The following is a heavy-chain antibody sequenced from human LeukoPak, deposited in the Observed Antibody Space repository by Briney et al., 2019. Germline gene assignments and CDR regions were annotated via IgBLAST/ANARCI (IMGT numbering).Heavy chain of an antibody. CDR2: INPNSGGT. D-gene: IGHD3-10*01. Sequence: GPSVEVSCKASGHTFTGYYMHWVRQAPGQGLEWMGWINPNSGGTNHAQKFQGRVTMTRDTSISTAYMELSRLRSDDTAVYYCARDRPLDADDYYGFYYFDYWGQGTLVTVSS. CDR1: GHTFTGYY. J-gene: IGHJ4*02. V-gene: IGHV1-2*02. CDR3: ARDRPLDADDYYGFYYFDY.